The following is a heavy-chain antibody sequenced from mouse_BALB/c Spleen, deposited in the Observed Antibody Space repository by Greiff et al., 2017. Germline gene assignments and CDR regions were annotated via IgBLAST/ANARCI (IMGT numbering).Heavy chain of an antibody. CDR2: ISNGGGST. CDR3: ARGGYDSWFAY. D-gene: IGHD2-14*01. CDR1: GFTFSSYT. J-gene: IGHJ3*01. V-gene: IGHV5-12-2*01. Sequence: EVMLVESGGGLVQPGGSLKLSCAASGFTFSSYTMSWVRQTPEKRLEWVAYISNGGGSTYYPDTVKGRFTISRDNAKNTLYLQMSSLKSEDTAMYYCARGGYDSWFAYWGQGTLVTVSA.